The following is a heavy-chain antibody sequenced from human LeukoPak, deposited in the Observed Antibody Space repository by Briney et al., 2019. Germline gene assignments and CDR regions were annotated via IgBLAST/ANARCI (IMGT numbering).Heavy chain of an antibody. CDR2: INHSGST. CDR3: ARAPMVRGVNNYYYYMDV. D-gene: IGHD3-10*01. V-gene: IGHV4-34*01. Sequence: SETLSLTCAVYGGSFSGYYWSRIRQPPGKGLEWIGEINHSGSTNYNPSLKSRVTISVDTSKNQFSLKLSSVTAADTAVYYCARAPMVRGVNNYYYYMDVWGKGTTVTVSS. CDR1: GGSFSGYY. J-gene: IGHJ6*03.